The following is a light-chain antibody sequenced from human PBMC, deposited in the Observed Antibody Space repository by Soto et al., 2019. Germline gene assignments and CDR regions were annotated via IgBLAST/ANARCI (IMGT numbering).Light chain of an antibody. CDR3: QHYNNLPPFT. CDR2: GAS. J-gene: IGKJ3*01. Sequence: DIQMTQSPSSLSASVGARVSITCQASEDIRTSLSWFQHKPGRAPKLLIYGASYLETGVPSRFRGSGSATDFTLTMSILQPEDIATYYCQHYNNLPPFTFGPGNIVDIK. V-gene: IGKV1-33*01. CDR1: EDIRTS.